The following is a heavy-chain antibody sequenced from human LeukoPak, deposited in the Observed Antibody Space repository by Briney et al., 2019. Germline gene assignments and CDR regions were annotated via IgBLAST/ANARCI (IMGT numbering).Heavy chain of an antibody. J-gene: IGHJ4*02. CDR2: IRYDGSNK. Sequence: GGSLRLSCAASGFTFSSYGMHWVRQAPGKGLEWVAFIRYDGSNKYYADCVKGRFTISRDNSKNTLYLQMNSLRAEDTAVYYCAKDGELSDVFDYWGQGTLVTVSS. V-gene: IGHV3-30*02. CDR1: GFTFSSYG. D-gene: IGHD3-16*02. CDR3: AKDGELSDVFDY.